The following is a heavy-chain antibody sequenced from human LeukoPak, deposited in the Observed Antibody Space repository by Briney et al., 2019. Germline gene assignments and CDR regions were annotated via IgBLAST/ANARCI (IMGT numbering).Heavy chain of an antibody. V-gene: IGHV4-59*08. CDR2: IYYTGST. D-gene: IGHD6-19*01. J-gene: IGHJ4*02. Sequence: PSETLSLTCSVSGGSISSLYWSWIRQPPGKGLEWIGYIYYTGSTNYNPSLRGRVTMFVDMSKNQFSLRLSSVTAADAAVYYCTRAGSGWSFDYWGQGTLVTVSS. CDR3: TRAGSGWSFDY. CDR1: GGSISSLY.